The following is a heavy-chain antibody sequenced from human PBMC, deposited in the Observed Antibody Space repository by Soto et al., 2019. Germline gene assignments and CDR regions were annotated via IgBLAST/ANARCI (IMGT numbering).Heavy chain of an antibody. CDR2: IYNGGST. Sequence: EVQLVETGGGLIQPGGSLRLSCAASGITVRSNYMSWVRQAPGKGLEWVAIIYNGGSTSYADSVKGRFTISRDNSKNTVELQMNSLRAEDTAVYYCARERLYGHASAWGQGTLVTVSP. D-gene: IGHD3-10*01. CDR3: ARERLYGHASA. V-gene: IGHV3-53*02. CDR1: GITVRSNY. J-gene: IGHJ4*02.